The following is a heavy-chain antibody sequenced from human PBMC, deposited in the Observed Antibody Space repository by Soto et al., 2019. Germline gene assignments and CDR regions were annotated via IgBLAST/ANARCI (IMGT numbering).Heavy chain of an antibody. D-gene: IGHD5-12*01. CDR3: ARATPSVATLGYGMDV. J-gene: IGHJ6*02. V-gene: IGHV4-31*03. Sequence: QVQLQESGPGLVKPSQTLSLTCTVSGGSINSGGYYWNWIRQHPGRGLEWMGYIYYTGSTYYNPSLTSRITFSIDTSRHQFSLEVNSVTAADTAVYYCARATPSVATLGYGMDVWGQGTTVVVSS. CDR1: GGSINSGGYY. CDR2: IYYTGST.